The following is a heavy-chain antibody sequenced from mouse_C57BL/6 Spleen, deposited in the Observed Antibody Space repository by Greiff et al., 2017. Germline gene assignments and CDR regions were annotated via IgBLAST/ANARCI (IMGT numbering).Heavy chain of an antibody. CDR3: ASVEIYYGYDAWFAY. J-gene: IGHJ3*01. V-gene: IGHV5-17*01. CDR1: GFTFSDYG. D-gene: IGHD2-2*01. Sequence: EVKLVESGGGLVKPGGSLKLSCAASGFTFSDYGMHWVRQAPEKGLEWVAYISSGSSTIYYADTVKGRFTISRDNAKNTLFLQMTSLRSEDTAMYYCASVEIYYGYDAWFAYWGQGTLVTVSA. CDR2: ISSGSSTI.